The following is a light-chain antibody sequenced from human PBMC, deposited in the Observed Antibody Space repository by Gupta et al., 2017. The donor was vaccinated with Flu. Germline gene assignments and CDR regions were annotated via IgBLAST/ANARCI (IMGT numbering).Light chain of an antibody. CDR1: QSVSSY. V-gene: IGKV3-11*01. J-gene: IGKJ5*01. Sequence: EIVLTQSPATLSLSPGERATLSCRASQSVSSYLAWYQQKPGQAPRLLIYDASNRATVIPARFSGSGAGTDFTLTISSLEPEDFAVYYCQQRINWPPEITFGQGTRLEIK. CDR2: DAS. CDR3: QQRINWPPEIT.